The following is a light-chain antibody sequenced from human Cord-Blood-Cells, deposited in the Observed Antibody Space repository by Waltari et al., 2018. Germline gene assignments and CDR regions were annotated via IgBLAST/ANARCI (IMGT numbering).Light chain of an antibody. CDR3: QQRSNIFT. CDR1: QSVSSY. CDR2: DAS. J-gene: IGKJ3*01. Sequence: EIVLTQSPATLSLSPGERATLSCRASQSVSSYLAWYQQKPGQAPRLLIYDASNRATGIPARFSGSWSGTDFTLTISSLEPEDFAVYYCQQRSNIFTFGPGTKVDIK. V-gene: IGKV3-11*01.